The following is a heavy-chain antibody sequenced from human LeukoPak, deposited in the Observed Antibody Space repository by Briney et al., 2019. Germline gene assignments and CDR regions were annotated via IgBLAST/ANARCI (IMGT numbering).Heavy chain of an antibody. D-gene: IGHD1-26*01. CDR1: GYSFTSYW. CDR3: ARELPSPVDAFDI. J-gene: IGHJ3*02. V-gene: IGHV5-51*01. Sequence: GESLKISCKGSGYSFTSYWIGWVRQMPGKGLEWMGIIYPGDSDTRYSPSSQGQVTISADKSISTAYLQWSSLKASDTAMYYCARELPSPVDAFDIWGQGTMVTVSS. CDR2: IYPGDSDT.